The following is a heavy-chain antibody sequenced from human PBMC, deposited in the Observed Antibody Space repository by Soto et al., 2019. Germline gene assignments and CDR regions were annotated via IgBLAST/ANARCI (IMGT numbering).Heavy chain of an antibody. J-gene: IGHJ5*02. Sequence: QVQLQESGPGLVKPSQTLSLTCTVSGGSISSGGYYWSWIRQHPGKGLEWIGYIYYSGSTYYNPSLKCRVTISVDPSKNQFSLKLSSVTAADTAVYYCARAGYGDYVFWFDPWGQGTLVTVSS. V-gene: IGHV4-31*03. CDR2: IYYSGST. CDR1: GGSISSGGYY. D-gene: IGHD4-17*01. CDR3: ARAGYGDYVFWFDP.